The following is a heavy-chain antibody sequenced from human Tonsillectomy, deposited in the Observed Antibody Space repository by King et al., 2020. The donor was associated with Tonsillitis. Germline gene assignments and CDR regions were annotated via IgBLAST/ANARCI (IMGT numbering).Heavy chain of an antibody. V-gene: IGHV3-66*01. J-gene: IGHJ6*02. CDR1: GFTVSSNY. CDR2: IYSGGSS. CDR3: ARGPGSPYYYGMDV. Sequence: VQLVESGGGLVQPGGSLRLSGSASGFTVSSNYMNWVLQAPGKGLEWVSVIYSGGSSYYVDAGRGRFTISRDNSKNTVYLQMNSLRAEDTAAYYCARGPGSPYYYGMDVWGQGTTVTVSS. D-gene: IGHD3-10*01.